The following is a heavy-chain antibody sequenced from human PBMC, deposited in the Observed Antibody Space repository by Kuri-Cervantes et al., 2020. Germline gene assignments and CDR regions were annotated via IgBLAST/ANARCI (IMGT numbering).Heavy chain of an antibody. D-gene: IGHD6-19*01. CDR2: INPNSGGT. CDR1: RYTFTKYF. Sequence: ASVKVSCKASRYTFTKYFTQWVRQAPGQGLEWMGWINPNSGGTNYAQKFQGRVTMTRDTSISTAYMELSRLRSDDTAVYYCAVEGSGWYNWFDPWGQGTLVTVSS. V-gene: IGHV1-2*02. J-gene: IGHJ5*02. CDR3: AVEGSGWYNWFDP.